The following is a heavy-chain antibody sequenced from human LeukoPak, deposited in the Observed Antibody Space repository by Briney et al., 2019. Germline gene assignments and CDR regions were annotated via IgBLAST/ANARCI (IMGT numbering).Heavy chain of an antibody. V-gene: IGHV1-2*02. J-gene: IGHJ3*02. D-gene: IGHD2-2*02. CDR3: ARSAYLRTNDI. Sequence: ASVKVSCKASGYTFTGYYMHWVRQAPGQGLEWMGWINPSSGGTNYAQKFQGRVTMTRDTSISTAYMELSRLRSDDTAVYYCARSAYLRTNDIWGQGTMVTVSS. CDR2: INPSSGGT. CDR1: GYTFTGYY.